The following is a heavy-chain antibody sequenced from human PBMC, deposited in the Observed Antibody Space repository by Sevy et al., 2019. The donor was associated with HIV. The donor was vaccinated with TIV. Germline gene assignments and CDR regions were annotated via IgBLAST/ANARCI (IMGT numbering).Heavy chain of an antibody. Sequence: GGCLRLSCAASGFTFSSYWMHWVRQAPGKGLEWVANIKQDGSEKYYVDSVKGRFTISRDNAKNSLYLQMNSLRPEDTAVDYCGRAMDVWGHGTTVTVSS. V-gene: IGHV3-7*01. J-gene: IGHJ6*02. CDR3: GRAMDV. CDR1: GFTFSSYW. CDR2: IKQDGSEK.